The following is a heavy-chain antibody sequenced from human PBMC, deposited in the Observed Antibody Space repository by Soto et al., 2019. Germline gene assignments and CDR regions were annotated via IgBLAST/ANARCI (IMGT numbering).Heavy chain of an antibody. CDR2: IYWDDDK. D-gene: IGHD3-3*01. V-gene: IGHV2-5*02. J-gene: IGHJ4*02. CDR1: GFSLTGSGVG. CDR3: ARFLWSDTSLYYFDY. Sequence: SGPTLVNPTQTLTLTCTFSGFSLTGSGVGVGWIRQPPGKALEWLALIYWDDDKRYSPSLKSRLTITKDTTKNQVALTVTNMDPVDTATYYCARFLWSDTSLYYFDYWGQ.